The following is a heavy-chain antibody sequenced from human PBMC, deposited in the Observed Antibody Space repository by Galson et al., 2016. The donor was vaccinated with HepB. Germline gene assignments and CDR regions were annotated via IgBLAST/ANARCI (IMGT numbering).Heavy chain of an antibody. CDR3: GRHGNCVRGSCLNWLDP. CDR1: GYSFSDYW. D-gene: IGHD2-2*01. CDR2: IDPSPSGPYI. Sequence: QSGAEVKKPGESLRISCQTSGYSFSDYWSSWVRQVPGKGLEWMGRIDPSPSGPYIHYRQSFEGHVTISGDGSISPVYLQWSSLKASDTAIYYWGRHGNCVRGSCLNWLDPWGQGTLVTVSS. J-gene: IGHJ5*02. V-gene: IGHV5-10-1*01.